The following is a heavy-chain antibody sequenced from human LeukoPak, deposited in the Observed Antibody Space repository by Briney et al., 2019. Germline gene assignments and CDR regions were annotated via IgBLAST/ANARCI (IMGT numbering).Heavy chain of an antibody. CDR1: GFTFSSYG. Sequence: PGGSLRLSCAASGFTFSSYGMHWVRQAPGKGLEWVAVISYDGSNKYYAHSVKGRFTISRDNSKNKLYLQMNSVRAEDTAVYYCAKDYYDSSGYYYYYYGMDVWGKRTTVTVSS. V-gene: IGHV3-30*18. J-gene: IGHJ6*04. CDR3: AKDYYDSSGYYYYYYGMDV. CDR2: ISYDGSNK. D-gene: IGHD3-22*01.